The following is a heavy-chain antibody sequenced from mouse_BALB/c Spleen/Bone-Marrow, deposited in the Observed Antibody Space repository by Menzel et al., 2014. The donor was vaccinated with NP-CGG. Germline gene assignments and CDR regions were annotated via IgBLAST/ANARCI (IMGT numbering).Heavy chain of an antibody. D-gene: IGHD2-3*01. J-gene: IGHJ3*01. V-gene: IGHV2-2*02. Sequence: QVQLQQSGPGLVQPSQSLSITCTVSGFSLTSYGVHWVRQSPGKGLEWLGVIWSGGNTDYNAAFISRLSISKDNSKSQVFFKMNSLQANDTAIYYCARNLGDGYSFAYWGRGTLVTVSA. CDR3: ARNLGDGYSFAY. CDR2: IWSGGNT. CDR1: GFSLTSYG.